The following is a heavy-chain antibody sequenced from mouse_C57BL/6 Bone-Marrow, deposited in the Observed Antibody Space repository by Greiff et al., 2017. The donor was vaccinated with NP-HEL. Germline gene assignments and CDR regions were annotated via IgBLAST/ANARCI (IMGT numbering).Heavy chain of an antibody. V-gene: IGHV1-54*01. CDR1: GYAFTNYL. D-gene: IGHD1-1*01. J-gene: IGHJ3*01. Sequence: QVQLKQSGAELVRPGTSVKVSCKASGYAFTNYLIEWVKQRPGQGLEWIGVINPGSGGTNYNEKFKGKATLTADKSSSTAYMQLSSLTSEDSAVYFCARGSSYTWFAYWGQGTLVTVSA. CDR2: INPGSGGT. CDR3: ARGSSYTWFAY.